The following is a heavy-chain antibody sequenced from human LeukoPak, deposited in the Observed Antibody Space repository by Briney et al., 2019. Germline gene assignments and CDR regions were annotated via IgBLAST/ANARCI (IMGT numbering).Heavy chain of an antibody. CDR3: ARNHPLRNDGWPLFDY. D-gene: IGHD1-1*01. V-gene: IGHV3-11*01. J-gene: IGHJ4*02. Sequence: GGSLRLSCAASGFTFGDYYMSWIRQSPGKGLEWISYISNTGGTIYYGDSMQGRFTTSRDNAKYSLYLQVNSLRAEDTALYYCARNHPLRNDGWPLFDYWGQGTLVTVSS. CDR2: ISNTGGTI. CDR1: GFTFGDYY.